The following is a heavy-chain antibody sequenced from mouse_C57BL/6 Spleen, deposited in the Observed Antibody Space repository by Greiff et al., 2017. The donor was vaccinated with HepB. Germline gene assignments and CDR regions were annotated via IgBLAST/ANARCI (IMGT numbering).Heavy chain of an antibody. CDR2: IYPSDSET. CDR3: ARREDDYDPFAY. V-gene: IGHV1-61*01. J-gene: IGHJ3*01. D-gene: IGHD2-4*01. Sequence: QVQLQQPGAELVRPGSSVKLSCKASGYTFTSYWMDWVKQRPGQGLEWIGNIYPSDSETHYNQKFKDKATLTVDKSSSTAYMQLSSLTSEDSAVYFCARREDDYDPFAYWGQGTLVTVSA. CDR1: GYTFTSYW.